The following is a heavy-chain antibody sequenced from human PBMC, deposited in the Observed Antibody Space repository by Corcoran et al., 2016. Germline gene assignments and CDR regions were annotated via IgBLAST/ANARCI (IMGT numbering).Heavy chain of an antibody. D-gene: IGHD3-3*01. J-gene: IGHJ3*02. CDR1: GGSISSSSYY. Sequence: QLQLQESGPGLVKPSETLSLTCTVSGGSISSSSYYWGWIRQPPGKGLEWIGSIYYSGSTYYNPSLKSRVTISVDTSKNQFSLTLSSVTAADTAVYYCARVERRGYPMIDAFDIWGQGTMVTVSS. V-gene: IGHV4-39*07. CDR3: ARVERRGYPMIDAFDI. CDR2: IYYSGST.